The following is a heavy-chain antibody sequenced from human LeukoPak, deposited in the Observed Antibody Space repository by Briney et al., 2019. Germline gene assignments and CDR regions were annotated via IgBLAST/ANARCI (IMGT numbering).Heavy chain of an antibody. CDR3: AKMGIAVAGTTGFDY. CDR2: ISGSGGST. CDR1: GFTFSSYA. Sequence: GGSLRLSCAASGFTFSSYAMSWVRQALGKGLEWVSAISGSGGSTYYADSVKGRFTISRDNSKNTLYLQMNSLRAEDTAVYYCAKMGIAVAGTTGFDYWGQGTLVTVSS. D-gene: IGHD6-19*01. J-gene: IGHJ4*02. V-gene: IGHV3-23*01.